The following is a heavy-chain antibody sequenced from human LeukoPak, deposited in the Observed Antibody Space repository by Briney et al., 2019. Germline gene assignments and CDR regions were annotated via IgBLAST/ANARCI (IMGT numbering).Heavy chain of an antibody. CDR1: GFTFSTYA. D-gene: IGHD3-22*01. CDR2: ISGSGGST. J-gene: IGHJ4*02. Sequence: GGSLRLSCAASGFTFSTYAMSWVRQAPGKGLEWVSAISGSGGSTYYADSVKGRFTISRDNSKNTLYLQMNSLRAEDTAVYYCAKEPSYNSSGYPIDYWGQGTLVTVSS. V-gene: IGHV3-23*01. CDR3: AKEPSYNSSGYPIDY.